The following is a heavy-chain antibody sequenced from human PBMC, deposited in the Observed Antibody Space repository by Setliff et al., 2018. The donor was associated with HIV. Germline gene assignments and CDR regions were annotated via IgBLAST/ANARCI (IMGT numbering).Heavy chain of an antibody. Sequence: SETLSLTCAVYGESFSGYYWSWIRQPAGKGLEWLGEINHSGRAKYNPSLKSRASISADTSKSQFSLKLTSVTAADTAVYYCAGRRVAGLFCGQGTLVTVSS. CDR3: AGRRVAGLF. CDR1: GESFSGYY. J-gene: IGHJ4*02. D-gene: IGHD6-19*01. V-gene: IGHV4-34*01. CDR2: INHSGRA.